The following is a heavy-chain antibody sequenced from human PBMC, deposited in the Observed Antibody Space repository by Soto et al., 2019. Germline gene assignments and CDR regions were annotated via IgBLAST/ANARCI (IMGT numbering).Heavy chain of an antibody. D-gene: IGHD4-4*01. J-gene: IGHJ6*03. V-gene: IGHV3-23*01. CDR3: AKGKLQSPYYYMDV. CDR1: GFTFSSYA. CDR2: ISGSGGST. Sequence: GGSLRLSCAASGFTFSSYAMSWVRQAPGKGLEWVSAISGSGGSTYYADSVKGRFTISRDNSKNTLYLQMNSLRAEDTAVYYCAKGKLQSPYYYMDVWGKGTTVTVSS.